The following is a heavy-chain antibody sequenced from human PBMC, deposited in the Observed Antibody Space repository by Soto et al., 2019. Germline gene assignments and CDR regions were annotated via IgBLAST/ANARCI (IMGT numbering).Heavy chain of an antibody. Sequence: QVQLVQSGAEVKKPGSSVKVSCKASGGTFSSYAISWVRQAPGQGLEWMGGIIPIFGTANYAQKFQGRVTITAAESTSTAYMELSSLRSEDTAVYYCARGSSYGSGSYYAAFDIWGQGTMVTVSS. CDR3: ARGSSYGSGSYYAAFDI. J-gene: IGHJ3*02. CDR2: IIPIFGTA. CDR1: GGTFSSYA. D-gene: IGHD3-10*01. V-gene: IGHV1-69*12.